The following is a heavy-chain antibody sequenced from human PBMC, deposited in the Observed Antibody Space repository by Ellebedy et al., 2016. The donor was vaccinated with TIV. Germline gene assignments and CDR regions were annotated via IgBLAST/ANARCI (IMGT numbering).Heavy chain of an antibody. J-gene: IGHJ4*02. CDR1: GFTFSSYS. CDR2: ISSSSSYI. D-gene: IGHD3-3*01. Sequence: GESLKISXAASGFTFSSYSMNWVRQAPGKGLEWVSSISSSSSYIYYADSVKGRFTISRDNAKNSLYLQMNSLRAEDTAVYYCARGRDDFWSGSPLDYWGQGTLVTVSS. V-gene: IGHV3-21*01. CDR3: ARGRDDFWSGSPLDY.